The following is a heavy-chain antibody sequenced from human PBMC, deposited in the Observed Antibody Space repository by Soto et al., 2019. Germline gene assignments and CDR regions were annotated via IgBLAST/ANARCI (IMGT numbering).Heavy chain of an antibody. V-gene: IGHV1-2*04. D-gene: IGHD4-4*01. J-gene: IGHJ6*02. Sequence: ASVKVSCKASGYTFTGYYMHWVRQAPGQGLEWMGWINPNSGGTNYAQKFQGWVTMTRDTSISTAYMELSRLRFDDTAVYYCAILRAYSNYGSDYYYGMDVWGQGTTVTVSS. CDR3: AILRAYSNYGSDYYYGMDV. CDR1: GYTFTGYY. CDR2: INPNSGGT.